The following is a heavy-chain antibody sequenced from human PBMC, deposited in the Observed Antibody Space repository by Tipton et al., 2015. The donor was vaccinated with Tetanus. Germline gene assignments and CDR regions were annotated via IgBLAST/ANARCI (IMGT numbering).Heavy chain of an antibody. J-gene: IGHJ3*01. CDR1: GGSFSAYY. D-gene: IGHD5-18*01. Sequence: TLSLTCAVYGGSFSAYYWSWIRQSPGKGLEWIGEINHSGSTTYSPSFKSRVTISVDTPKNQFSLKLTSLTVADTAVYYCARGGSYSYGPRGFDLWGRGTTVTVSS. CDR2: INHSGST. CDR3: ARGGSYSYGPRGFDL. V-gene: IGHV4-34*01.